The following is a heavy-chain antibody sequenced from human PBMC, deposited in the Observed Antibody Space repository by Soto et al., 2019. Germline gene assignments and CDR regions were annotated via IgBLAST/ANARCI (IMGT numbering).Heavy chain of an antibody. CDR1: GLSFSTYS. V-gene: IGHV3-21*01. J-gene: IGHJ6*02. CDR2: IGRRSDI. Sequence: GGSLRLSCEASGLSFSTYSMHWVRQAPGKGLEWVSSIGRRSDIYYADSVKGRLTISRDNAKNSVSLQMNSLRDEDTAVYYCAREETAWPLAYGMDVWGQGATVTVSS. D-gene: IGHD2-21*02. CDR3: AREETAWPLAYGMDV.